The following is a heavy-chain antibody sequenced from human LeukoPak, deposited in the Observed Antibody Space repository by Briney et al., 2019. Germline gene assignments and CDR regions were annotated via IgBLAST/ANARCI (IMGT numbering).Heavy chain of an antibody. V-gene: IGHV3-48*03. D-gene: IGHD3-16*02. Sequence: GGSLRLSCAASGFTFNIYEMNWVRQAPGKGLEWISHINTDSSSIHYADSMKGRLTISRDNARNSLYLQMNSLRAEDTAVYYCARVSAGVIGIKDVFDIWGQGTMVTVSS. CDR3: ARVSAGVIGIKDVFDI. CDR2: INTDSSSI. J-gene: IGHJ3*02. CDR1: GFTFNIYE.